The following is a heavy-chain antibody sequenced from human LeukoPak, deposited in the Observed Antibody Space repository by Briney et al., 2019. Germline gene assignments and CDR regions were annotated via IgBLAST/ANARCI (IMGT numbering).Heavy chain of an antibody. CDR1: GYTFTSYD. CDR2: MNPNSGNT. D-gene: IGHD1-26*01. V-gene: IGHV1-8*01. CDR3: ARGRRWELLMVY. Sequence: ASVKVSCKASGYTFTSYDINWVRQATGQGLEWMGWMNPNSGNTGYAQKFQGGVTMTRNTSISTAYMELSSLRSEDTAVYYCARGRRWELLMVYWGQGTLVTVSS. J-gene: IGHJ4*02.